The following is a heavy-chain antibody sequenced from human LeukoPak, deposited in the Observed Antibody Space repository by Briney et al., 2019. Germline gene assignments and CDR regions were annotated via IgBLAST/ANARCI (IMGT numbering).Heavy chain of an antibody. CDR2: MNPNSGAT. CDR3: ARWLVRGSRSSYFDY. J-gene: IGHJ4*02. V-gene: IGHV1-8*01. Sequence: ASVKVSCKASGYTCTNYDFNWVRQATGQGLEWMGWMNPNSGATGYAQKFQGRVTMTRDTSINTAYMQLSSLRSEDTAVYYCARWLVRGSRSSYFDYWGQGTLVTVSS. D-gene: IGHD6-6*01. CDR1: GYTCTNYD.